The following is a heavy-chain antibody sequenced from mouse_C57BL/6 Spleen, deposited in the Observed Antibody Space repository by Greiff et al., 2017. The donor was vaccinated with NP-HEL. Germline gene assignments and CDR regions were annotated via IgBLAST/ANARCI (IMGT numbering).Heavy chain of an antibody. CDR2: INPNTGGT. CDR1: GYTFTDYY. V-gene: IGHV1-26*01. D-gene: IGHD2-4*01. Sequence: EVQLQQSGPELVKPGASVKISCKASGYTFTDYYMNWVKQSHGKSLEWIGDINPNTGGTSYNQKFKGKATLTVDKSSSTAYMELRSLTSEDSAVYYCARRAYYDYPYYAMDYWGQGTSVTVSS. J-gene: IGHJ4*01. CDR3: ARRAYYDYPYYAMDY.